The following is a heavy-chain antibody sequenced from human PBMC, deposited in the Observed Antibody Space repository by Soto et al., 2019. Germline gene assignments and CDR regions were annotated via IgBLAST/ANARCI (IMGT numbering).Heavy chain of an antibody. CDR1: GFTFSSYT. CDR3: AKGHHTDYFTRFDP. D-gene: IGHD4-17*01. CDR2: ISGSGDST. V-gene: IGHV3-23*01. Sequence: EVQLLESGGGVMQPGGSLRLSCAASGFTFSSYTMTWVRQAPGTGLEWVSGISGSGDSTYYADSVKGRFTVSRDNSKNTLYLQLHSLRAEDTAVYYCAKGHHTDYFTRFDPWGQGTLVTVSS. J-gene: IGHJ5*02.